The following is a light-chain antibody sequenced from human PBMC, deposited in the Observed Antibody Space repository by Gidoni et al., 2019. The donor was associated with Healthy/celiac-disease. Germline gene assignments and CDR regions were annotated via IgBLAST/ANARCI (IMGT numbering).Light chain of an antibody. J-gene: IGKJ3*01. CDR1: QRISSY. CDR3: QQRNSTPFT. V-gene: IGKV1-39*01. CDR2: AAS. Sequence: DIQLTQSPPALSAAVGDRVTITCRASQRISSYLNWYQQKPGKAPKLLIYAASSLQSGVPSRFSGSGSGTDFTLTISSLQPEDFATYYCQQRNSTPFTFGPGTKVDIK.